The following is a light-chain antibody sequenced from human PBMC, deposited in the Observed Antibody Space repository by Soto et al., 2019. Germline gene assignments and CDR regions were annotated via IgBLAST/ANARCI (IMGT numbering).Light chain of an antibody. J-gene: IGKJ5*01. Sequence: EIVLTQSPATLSLSPGERASLSCRASQSIATYLAWYQQKPGQAPRLLIYEASNRATGVPDRFSGSGSGTDFTLSISSLEPEDFALYYCQQRSSFGQGTRLEI. CDR3: QQRSS. CDR1: QSIATY. V-gene: IGKV3-11*01. CDR2: EAS.